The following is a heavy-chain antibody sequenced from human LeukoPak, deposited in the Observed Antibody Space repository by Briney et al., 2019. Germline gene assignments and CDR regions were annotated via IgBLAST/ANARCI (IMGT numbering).Heavy chain of an antibody. CDR3: ARDQGYYDSSGYLTYWFDP. CDR1: GYTFTSYG. J-gene: IGHJ5*02. D-gene: IGHD3-22*01. CDR2: ISPYNGNT. Sequence: VASVKVSCKASGYTFTSYGISWVRQAPGQGLEWMGWISPYNGNTNYAQKLQGRVTMTTDTSTSTAYMELRSLRSDDTAVYYCARDQGYYDSSGYLTYWFDPWGQGTLVTVSS. V-gene: IGHV1-18*01.